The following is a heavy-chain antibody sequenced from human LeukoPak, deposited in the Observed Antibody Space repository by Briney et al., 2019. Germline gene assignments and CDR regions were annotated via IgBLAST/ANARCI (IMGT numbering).Heavy chain of an antibody. CDR1: GGTFSSYA. D-gene: IGHD3-10*01. J-gene: IGHJ3*02. CDR2: IIPIPGIA. V-gene: IGHV1-69*04. CDR3: AREESSYGWAFDI. Sequence: SVKVSCKASGGTFSSYAISWVRQAPGQGLEWMGRIIPIPGIANYAQKFQGRVTITADKSTSTAYMELSSLRSEDTAVYYCAREESSYGWAFDIWGQGTMVTVSS.